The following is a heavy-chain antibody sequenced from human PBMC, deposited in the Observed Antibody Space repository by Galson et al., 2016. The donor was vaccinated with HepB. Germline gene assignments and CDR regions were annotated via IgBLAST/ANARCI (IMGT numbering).Heavy chain of an antibody. V-gene: IGHV3-23*01. CDR2: IGASGDNT. Sequence: SLRLSCAASGFSFSGYAMSWARQAPGKGLEWVSAIGASGDNTYYTDSVKGRFTISRDNSKNTLYLQMDSLRAEDTAVYYCAKFRGADHYNYHMDVWGKGTTVIVSS. J-gene: IGHJ6*03. CDR1: GFSFSGYA. CDR3: AKFRGADHYNYHMDV. D-gene: IGHD3-10*01.